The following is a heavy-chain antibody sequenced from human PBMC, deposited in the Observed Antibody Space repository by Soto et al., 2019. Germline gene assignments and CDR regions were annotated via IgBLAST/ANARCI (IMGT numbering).Heavy chain of an antibody. V-gene: IGHV3-21*01. CDR3: ARDRRITIFGAGGMDV. J-gene: IGHJ6*02. CDR1: GFTFSSYS. D-gene: IGHD3-3*01. Sequence: GGSLRLSCAASGFTFSSYSMNWVRQAPGKGLEWVSSISSSSSYIYYADSVKGRFTISRDNAKNSLYLQMNSLRAEDTAVYYCARDRRITIFGAGGMDVWGQGTTVTVSS. CDR2: ISSSSSYI.